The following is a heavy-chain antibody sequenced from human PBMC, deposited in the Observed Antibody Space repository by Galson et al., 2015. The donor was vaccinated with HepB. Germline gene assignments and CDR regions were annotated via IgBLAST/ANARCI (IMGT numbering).Heavy chain of an antibody. CDR2: ISASATVT. D-gene: IGHD6-13*01. V-gene: IGHV3-23*01. Sequence: SLRLSCAASGFIFSSYAMSWVRQAPGKWLEWVSAISASATVTYYRVSVRGRFTISRDNSKNTLYLQTNSVRVDDTAIYYCAKNLSSWGMDVWGQGTTVTVSS. J-gene: IGHJ6*02. CDR1: GFIFSSYA. CDR3: AKNLSSWGMDV.